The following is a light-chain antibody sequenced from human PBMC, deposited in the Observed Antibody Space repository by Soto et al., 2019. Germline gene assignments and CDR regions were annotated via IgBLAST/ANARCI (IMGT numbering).Light chain of an antibody. CDR1: QRVSSSY. CDR3: QQYSSSPLT. Sequence: EIVLTQSPGTLSLSPGERAALSCRASQRVSSSYLAWYQQKPGQAPRLLIYGASSRATGIPDRFSGSGSGTDFPLTISRLEPEDFAVYYCQQYSSSPLTFGGGTTVEIK. CDR2: GAS. V-gene: IGKV3-20*01. J-gene: IGKJ4*01.